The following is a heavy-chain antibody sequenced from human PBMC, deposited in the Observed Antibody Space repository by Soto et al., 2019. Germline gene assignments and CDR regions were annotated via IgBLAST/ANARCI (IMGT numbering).Heavy chain of an antibody. V-gene: IGHV3-30-3*01. CDR2: ISYDGSSK. CDR1: GFTFSSFS. Sequence: GGSLRLSCVASGFTFSSFSLQWVRQAPGKGLEWLALISYDGSSKYNADSVKGRFTISRENSNNTLYLQLSSLRPEDTAVYYCARTTAVAGTPEFDYWGQGALVTVSS. CDR3: ARTTAVAGTPEFDY. D-gene: IGHD6-19*01. J-gene: IGHJ4*02.